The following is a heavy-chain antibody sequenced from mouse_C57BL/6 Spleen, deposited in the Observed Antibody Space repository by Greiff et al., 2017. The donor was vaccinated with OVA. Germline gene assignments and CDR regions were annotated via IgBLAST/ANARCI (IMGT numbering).Heavy chain of an antibody. Sequence: EVHLVESGGGLVQPGGSLSLSCAASGFTFTDYYMSWVRQPPGKALAWLGFIRNKATGYTTESSASVKGRFTISRGNSQSSLYLQMNALRAEDSATYYCARYKSSFDDWGQGTTLTVSS. D-gene: IGHD1-1*01. CDR1: GFTFTDYY. CDR2: IRNKATGYTT. CDR3: ARYKSSFDD. V-gene: IGHV7-3*01. J-gene: IGHJ2*01.